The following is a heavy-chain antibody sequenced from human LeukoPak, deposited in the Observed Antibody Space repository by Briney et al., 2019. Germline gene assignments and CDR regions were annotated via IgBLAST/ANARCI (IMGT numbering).Heavy chain of an antibody. J-gene: IGHJ4*02. Sequence: PSETLSLTCTVSGGSISSSSYYWGWIRQPPGKGLEWIGSIYYSGSTYYNPSLKSRVTISVDTSKNQFSLKLSSVTAADTAVYYCARDSGGGPPLLWFGEGDYWGQGTLVTVSS. CDR3: ARDSGGGPPLLWFGEGDY. V-gene: IGHV4-39*07. CDR1: GGSISSSSYY. D-gene: IGHD3-10*01. CDR2: IYYSGST.